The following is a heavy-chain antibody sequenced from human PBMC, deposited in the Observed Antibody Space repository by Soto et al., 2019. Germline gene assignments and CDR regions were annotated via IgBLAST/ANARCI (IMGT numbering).Heavy chain of an antibody. Sequence: SETLSLTCAVSGGSISSGGYSWSWIRQPPGKGLEWIGYIYHSGSTYYNPSLKSRVTISVGRSKNQFSLKLSSVTAADTAVYYCARGGTEYCSSTSCYRHDWFDPWGQGTLVTVSS. J-gene: IGHJ5*02. CDR1: GGSISSGGYS. D-gene: IGHD2-2*02. CDR3: ARGGTEYCSSTSCYRHDWFDP. CDR2: IYHSGST. V-gene: IGHV4-30-2*01.